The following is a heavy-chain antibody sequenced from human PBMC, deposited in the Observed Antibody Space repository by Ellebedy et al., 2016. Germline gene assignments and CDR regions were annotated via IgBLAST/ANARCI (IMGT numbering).Heavy chain of an antibody. J-gene: IGHJ3*02. CDR3: ARLGEEDAFDI. Sequence: SETLSLXXTVSGGSISSYYWSWIRQPPGKGLEWIGYIYYSGSTNYNPSLKSRVTISVDTSKNQFSLKLSSVTAADTAVYYCARLGEEDAFDIWGQGTMVTVSS. V-gene: IGHV4-59*08. CDR2: IYYSGST. CDR1: GGSISSYY. D-gene: IGHD3-10*01.